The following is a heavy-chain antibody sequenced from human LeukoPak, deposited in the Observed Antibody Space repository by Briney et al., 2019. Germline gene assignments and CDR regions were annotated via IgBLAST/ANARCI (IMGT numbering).Heavy chain of an antibody. J-gene: IGHJ4*02. Sequence: GGSLRLSCAASGFTFSSYAIRWARQAPGKGLEWVSGISVNGGDTYYADSVKGRFTISRDNSKNTLYLQMNSLRAEDTAVYYCAKSFGYSRSWFDYWGQGKLVTVSS. D-gene: IGHD6-13*01. CDR1: GFTFSSYA. CDR3: AKSFGYSRSWFDY. CDR2: ISVNGGDT. V-gene: IGHV3-23*01.